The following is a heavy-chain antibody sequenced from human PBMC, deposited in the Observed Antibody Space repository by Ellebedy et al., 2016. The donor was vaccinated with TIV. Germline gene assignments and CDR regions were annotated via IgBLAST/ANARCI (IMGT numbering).Heavy chain of an antibody. D-gene: IGHD6-13*01. CDR2: INQDGSVK. CDR1: GFPFSSSW. CDR3: ARDAAAGKTDY. Sequence: GESLKISCGASGFPFSSSWMSWVRQAPGKGLEWVANINQDGSVKNYVDSVKGRFTLSRDNAKNSLYLQMNSLRAEDTAGYFCARDAAAGKTDYWGQGTLVTVSS. J-gene: IGHJ4*02. V-gene: IGHV3-7*01.